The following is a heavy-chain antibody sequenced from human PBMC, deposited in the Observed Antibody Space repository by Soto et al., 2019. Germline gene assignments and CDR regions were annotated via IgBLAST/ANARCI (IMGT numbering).Heavy chain of an antibody. Sequence: QVQLQQWGAGLLKPSETLSLTCAVYGGSFSGYYWTWIRQPPGTGLEWIGEINHSGSTNYNPSLKSRVSISVDTCKNQFSLKLTSGTAAAPAVYYCARDKITGLFDYWGQGTLVTVSS. CDR1: GGSFSGYY. J-gene: IGHJ4*02. D-gene: IGHD2-8*02. V-gene: IGHV4-34*01. CDR3: ARDKITGLFDY. CDR2: INHSGST.